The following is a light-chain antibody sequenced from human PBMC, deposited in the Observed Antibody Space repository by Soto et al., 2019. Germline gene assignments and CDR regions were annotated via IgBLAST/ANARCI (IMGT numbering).Light chain of an antibody. CDR2: DAS. V-gene: IGKV1-5*01. CDR1: QTFSTW. CDR3: QHYNF. Sequence: DIQLTQSPSTLSASVGDRVTITCRARQTFSTWLAWYQQKPGKAPKLRIYDASTLQSGVPSRFSGSGSGTEFTLSISSLQPDDFATYFYQHYNFFGQGTKLEIK. J-gene: IGKJ2*01.